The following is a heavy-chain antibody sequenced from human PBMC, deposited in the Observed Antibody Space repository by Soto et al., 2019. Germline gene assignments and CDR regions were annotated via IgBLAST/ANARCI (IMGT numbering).Heavy chain of an antibody. V-gene: IGHV5-51*01. D-gene: IGHD3-3*01. CDR3: ARGGVSPRTFDY. J-gene: IGHJ4*02. CDR2: VYPSDSDT. Sequence: GESLKISCKGSGYNFAGYWIAWVRQMPGKGLELMGIVYPSDSDTRYRPSFQGQVTISADKSISSAYLQWSSLRASDTAMYYCARGGVSPRTFDYWGQGTPVTVSS. CDR1: GYNFAGYW.